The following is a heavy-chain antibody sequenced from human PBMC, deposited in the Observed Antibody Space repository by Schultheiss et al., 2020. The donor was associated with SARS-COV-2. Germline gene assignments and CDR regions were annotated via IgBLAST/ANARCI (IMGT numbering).Heavy chain of an antibody. CDR1: GFTFSSYS. V-gene: IGHV3-23*01. Sequence: GGSLRLSCAASGFTFSSYSMNWVRQAPGKGLEWVSAISGSGGSTYYADSVKGRFTISRDNSKNTLYLQMSSLRAEDTAVYYCARAGVTMHYDSSEDAFDIWGQGTMVTVSS. CDR3: ARAGVTMHYDSSEDAFDI. J-gene: IGHJ3*02. CDR2: ISGSGGST. D-gene: IGHD3-22*01.